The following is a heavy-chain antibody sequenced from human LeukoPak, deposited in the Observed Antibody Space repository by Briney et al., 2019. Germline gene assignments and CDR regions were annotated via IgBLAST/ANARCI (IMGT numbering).Heavy chain of an antibody. CDR2: IYNSGNT. CDR3: ARRGASSNWFDP. CDR1: GDSIRSNNYY. V-gene: IGHV4-39*01. Sequence: SETLSLTCTVSGDSIRSNNYYWGWIRQPPGKGLEWIGNIYNSGNTYYSPSLKSRVTISVDPSKNQFSLKLTSVTAADTAVYYCARRGASSNWFDPWGQGTLVTVSS. D-gene: IGHD1-26*01. J-gene: IGHJ5*02.